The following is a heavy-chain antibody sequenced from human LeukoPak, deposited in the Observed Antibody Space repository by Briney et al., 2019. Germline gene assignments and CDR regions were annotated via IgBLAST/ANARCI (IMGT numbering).Heavy chain of an antibody. Sequence: PGGSLRLSCAASGFTFSDAWMSWVRQAPGKGLEWVAVISYDGSNKYYADSVKGRFTISRDNSMNTLYLQMNSLRADDTAVYYCARHRGPSLYSSGYFDYWGQGTLVTVSS. CDR2: ISYDGSNK. CDR1: GFTFSDAW. J-gene: IGHJ4*02. V-gene: IGHV3-30-3*01. D-gene: IGHD3-22*01. CDR3: ARHRGPSLYSSGYFDY.